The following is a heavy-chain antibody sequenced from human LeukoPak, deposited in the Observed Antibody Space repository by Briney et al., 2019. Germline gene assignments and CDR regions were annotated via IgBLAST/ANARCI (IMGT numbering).Heavy chain of an antibody. V-gene: IGHV3-23*01. CDR2: ISGSRGNT. D-gene: IGHD6-6*01. J-gene: IGHJ4*02. CDR1: GFTFNMYA. CDR3: AKDGSPYSSSSVPDY. Sequence: PGGSLRLSCAASGFTFNMYAMRWVRQAPGKGVEWVGAISGSRGNTWFADSVKGRFTISRDNSKNTLYLQMNSLRAEDTAVYYCAKDGSPYSSSSVPDYWGQGTLVTVSS.